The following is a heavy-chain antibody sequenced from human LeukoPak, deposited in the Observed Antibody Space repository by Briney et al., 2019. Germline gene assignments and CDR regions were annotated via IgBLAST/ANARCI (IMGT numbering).Heavy chain of an antibody. CDR2: INHSGST. J-gene: IGHJ5*02. CDR1: GGSFSGYY. Sequence: SETLSLTCAVYGGSFSGYYWSWIRQPPGKGLEWIGEINHSGSTNYNPSLKSRVTISVDTSKNQFSLKLSSVTDADTAVYYCARGKNIAVAGTDWFDPWGQGTLVTVSS. D-gene: IGHD6-19*01. V-gene: IGHV4-34*01. CDR3: ARGKNIAVAGTDWFDP.